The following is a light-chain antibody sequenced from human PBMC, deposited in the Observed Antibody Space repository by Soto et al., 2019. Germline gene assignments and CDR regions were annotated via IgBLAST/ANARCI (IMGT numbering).Light chain of an antibody. CDR2: KAS. CDR1: QTISSW. V-gene: IGKV1-5*03. Sequence: IHMTHSPSTLSVSLGDMVTITFRASQTISSWLAWYQQKPGKAPKLLIYKASSLESGVPSRFSGSGSGTDFTLTISSLQPEDFATYYCQQANSFPITFGQGTRLEIK. J-gene: IGKJ5*01. CDR3: QQANSFPIT.